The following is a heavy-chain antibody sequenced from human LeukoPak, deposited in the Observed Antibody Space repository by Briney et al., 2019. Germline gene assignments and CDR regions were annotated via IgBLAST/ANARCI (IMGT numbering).Heavy chain of an antibody. CDR1: GYTFTSYY. CDR2: INPSGSST. CDR3: ARDRSLCSGDSCWEPFYYMDV. Sequence: GASVKVSCKASGYTFTSYYMHWVRQAPGQGLEWMGIINPSGSSTSYAQKFQGRVTMTRDTSTSTAYMELSRLRSDDTAVYYCARDRSLCSGDSCWEPFYYMDVWGKGTTVTVSS. V-gene: IGHV1-46*01. J-gene: IGHJ6*03. D-gene: IGHD2-15*01.